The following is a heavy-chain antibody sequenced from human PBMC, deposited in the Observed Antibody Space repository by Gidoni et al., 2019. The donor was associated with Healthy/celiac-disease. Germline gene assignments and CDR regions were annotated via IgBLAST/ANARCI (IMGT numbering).Heavy chain of an antibody. J-gene: IGHJ4*02. Sequence: QVQLVQSGAAVKKPGASVKVSCKASGYTFTSYAMHWVRQAPGQRLEWMGWINAGNGNTKYSQKFQGRVTITRDTSASTAYRELSSLRSEDTAVYYCARETAFWMGGYFDYWGQGTLVTVSS. CDR2: INAGNGNT. CDR3: ARETAFWMGGYFDY. D-gene: IGHD3-3*01. CDR1: GYTFTSYA. V-gene: IGHV1-3*01.